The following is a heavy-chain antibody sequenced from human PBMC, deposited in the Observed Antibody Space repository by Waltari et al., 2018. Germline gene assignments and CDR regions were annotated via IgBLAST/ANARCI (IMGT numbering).Heavy chain of an antibody. CDR2: IYSSGST. CDR3: ARATSGYSYGKYSFDY. J-gene: IGHJ4*02. Sequence: QVQLQESGPGLVKPSQTLSLTCTVSGGSISSGDYYWSWIRQPPGKGLEWIGYIYSSGSTYYNPSLKSRVTISVDTSKNHFSLKLSSVTAADTAVYYCARATSGYSYGKYSFDYWGQGTLVTVSS. V-gene: IGHV4-30-4*08. D-gene: IGHD5-18*01. CDR1: GGSISSGDYY.